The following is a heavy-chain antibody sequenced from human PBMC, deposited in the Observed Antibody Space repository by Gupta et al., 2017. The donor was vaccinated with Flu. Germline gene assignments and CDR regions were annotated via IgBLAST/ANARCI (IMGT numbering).Heavy chain of an antibody. CDR3: ARNPRSYVWGSYRSPDY. J-gene: IGHJ4*02. Sequence: YYNPSLKSRVTISVDTSKNQFSLKLSSVTAADTAVYYCARNPRSYVWGSYRSPDYWGQGTLVTVSS. V-gene: IGHV4-39*01. D-gene: IGHD3-16*02.